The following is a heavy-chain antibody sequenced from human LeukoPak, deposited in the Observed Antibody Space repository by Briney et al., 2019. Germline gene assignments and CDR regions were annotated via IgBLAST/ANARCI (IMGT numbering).Heavy chain of an antibody. D-gene: IGHD3-22*01. V-gene: IGHV3-21*01. CDR2: ISSSSSYI. CDR1: GFTFSSYS. J-gene: IGHJ4*02. Sequence: GGSLRLSCAASGFTFSSYSMNWVRQAPGKGLEWVSSISSSSSYIYYADSVKGRFTISRDNAKNSLYLQMNSLRAEDTAVYYCARGGLYYYDSSGYIDYWGQGTLVTVPS. CDR3: ARGGLYYYDSSGYIDY.